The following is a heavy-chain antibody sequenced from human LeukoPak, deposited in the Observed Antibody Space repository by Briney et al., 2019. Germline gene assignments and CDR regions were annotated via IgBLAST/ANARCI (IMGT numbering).Heavy chain of an antibody. J-gene: IGHJ5*02. D-gene: IGHD2-15*01. CDR1: GGSFGGYY. CDR2: INHSGST. Sequence: PLETLSLTCAVYGGSFGGYYWSWIRQPPGKGLEWIGEINHSGSTNYNPSLKSRVTISVDTSKNQFSLKLSSVTAADTAVYYCARVVVPGWFDPWGQGNLVTVSS. CDR3: ARVVVPGWFDP. V-gene: IGHV4-34*01.